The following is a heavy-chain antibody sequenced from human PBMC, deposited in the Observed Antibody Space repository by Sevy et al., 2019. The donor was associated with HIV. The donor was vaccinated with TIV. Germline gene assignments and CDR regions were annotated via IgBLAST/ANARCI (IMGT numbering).Heavy chain of an antibody. CDR1: GYTCTREA. CDR2: INTNTGNP. V-gene: IGHV7-4-1*02. J-gene: IGHJ4*02. CDR3: ARGAARAGSEY. Sequence: ASVKVSCKTSGYTCTREAINWVRQAPGQGLEWMGWINTNTGNPAYAQGFTGRFVFSLDTSVSTAYLQINSLKADDSAMYFCARGAARAGSEYWGQGTLVTVSS. D-gene: IGHD6-13*01.